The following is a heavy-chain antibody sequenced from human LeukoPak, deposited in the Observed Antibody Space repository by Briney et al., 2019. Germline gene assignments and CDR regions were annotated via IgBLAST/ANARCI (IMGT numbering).Heavy chain of an antibody. CDR1: GGSFSDYY. V-gene: IGHV4-34*01. CDR3: ATTRNLCSWFDP. J-gene: IGHJ5*02. D-gene: IGHD5-24*01. CDR2: INHSGSP. Sequence: SETLSLTCAVYGGSFSDYYWSWIRQPPGKGLEWIGEINHSGSPNYNPSLKSRVTISVDTSKNQISLKLSPVTAADTAVYYCATTRNLCSWFDPWGQGTLVTVSS.